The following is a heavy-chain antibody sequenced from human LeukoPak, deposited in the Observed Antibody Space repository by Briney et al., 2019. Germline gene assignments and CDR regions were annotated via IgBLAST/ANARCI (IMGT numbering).Heavy chain of an antibody. Sequence: GASVKVSCRASGYTFTSYGISWVRQAPGQGLEWMGWISAYNGNTNYAQNLQGRITMTTVTSTSTAYMELRSLRSDDTAVYYCAGDTYGDVGRDFDYWGQGTLVTVSS. CDR3: AGDTYGDVGRDFDY. D-gene: IGHD4-17*01. V-gene: IGHV1-18*01. J-gene: IGHJ4*02. CDR1: GYTFTSYG. CDR2: ISAYNGNT.